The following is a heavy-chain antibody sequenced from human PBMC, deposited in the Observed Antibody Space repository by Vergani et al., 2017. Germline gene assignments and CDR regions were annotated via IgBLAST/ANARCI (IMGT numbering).Heavy chain of an antibody. CDR1: GFTFSSYS. Sequence: EVQLVESGGGLVKPGGSLRLSCAASGFTFSSYSMNWVRQAPGKGLEWVSSISSSSSYIYYADSVKGRFTISRDNAKNSLYLQMNSLRAEDTAVYYCARVAPYCSSTSCYHAEGWFDPWGQGTLVTVSS. CDR2: ISSSSSYI. V-gene: IGHV3-21*01. D-gene: IGHD2-2*01. CDR3: ARVAPYCSSTSCYHAEGWFDP. J-gene: IGHJ5*02.